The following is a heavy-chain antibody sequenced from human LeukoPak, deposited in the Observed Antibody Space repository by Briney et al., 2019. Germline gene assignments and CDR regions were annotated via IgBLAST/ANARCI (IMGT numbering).Heavy chain of an antibody. CDR3: ARDSSGYYPLEYFQH. Sequence: GRSLRLSCAASGFTFSSYAVHRVRQAPGKGLEWVAVIWYDGSNKYYADSVKGRFTISRDNSKNTLYLQMNSLRAEDTAVYYCARDSSGYYPLEYFQHWGQGTLVTVSS. J-gene: IGHJ1*01. CDR1: GFTFSSYA. V-gene: IGHV3-33*08. D-gene: IGHD3-22*01. CDR2: IWYDGSNK.